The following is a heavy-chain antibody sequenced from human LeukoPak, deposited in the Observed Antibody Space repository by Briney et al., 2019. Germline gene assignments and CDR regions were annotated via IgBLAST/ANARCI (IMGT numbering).Heavy chain of an antibody. CDR2: IKGGGGDP. V-gene: IGHV3-23*01. J-gene: IGHJ4*02. CDR1: GFTFSSYA. D-gene: IGHD2-21*02. CDR3: AKGGHDFNPFYC. Sequence: QPGGSLILSCAASGFTFSSYAMGWVRQAPGKGLEWVSSIKGGGGDPFYADSVRGRFTISRDNSKNTLYLQLNSLRAEDTAVYFCAKGGHDFNPFYCWGQGALVTVSS.